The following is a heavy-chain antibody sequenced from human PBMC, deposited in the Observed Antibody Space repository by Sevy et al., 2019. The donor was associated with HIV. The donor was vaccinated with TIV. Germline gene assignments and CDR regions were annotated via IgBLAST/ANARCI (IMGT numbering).Heavy chain of an antibody. D-gene: IGHD4-4*01. CDR2: ISYDGSNK. CDR3: ARDDNGDDSNDADSTGGYYYYYYGMDV. V-gene: IGHV3-30-3*01. CDR1: GFTFSSYA. Sequence: GGSLRLSCAASGFTFSSYAMHWVRQAPGKGLEWVAVISYDGSNKYYADSVKGRFTISRDNSKNTLYLQMNSLREEDTAVYYCARDDNGDDSNDADSTGGYYYYYYGMDVWGQGTTVTVSS. J-gene: IGHJ6*02.